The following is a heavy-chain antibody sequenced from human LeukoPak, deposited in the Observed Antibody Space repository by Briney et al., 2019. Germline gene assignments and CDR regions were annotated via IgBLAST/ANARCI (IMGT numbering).Heavy chain of an antibody. CDR3: ARDRWVSSPYYYYGMDV. D-gene: IGHD4-23*01. CDR2: ISYDGSNK. J-gene: IGHJ6*02. V-gene: IGHV3-30-3*01. Sequence: GSLRLSCAASGFTFSSYAMHWVRQAPGKGLEWVAVISYDGSNKYYADSVKGRFTISRDNSKNTLYLQMNSLRAEDTAVYYCARDRWVSSPYYYYGMDVWGQGTTVTVSS. CDR1: GFTFSSYA.